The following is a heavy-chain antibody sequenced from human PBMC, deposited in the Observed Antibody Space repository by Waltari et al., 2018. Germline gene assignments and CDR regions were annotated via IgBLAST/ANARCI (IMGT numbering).Heavy chain of an antibody. Sequence: QEQLVQSGAQVKKPGAPVKVACKASGYRFTVYYIHWLRPAPGQGLEGMGRIDPNTGDTNFAQKFEGRVTMTRATSISTVYMELSRLGSDDTAVYYCTRFIFGMVEGMDVWGKGTSVTVSS. J-gene: IGHJ6*03. CDR1: GYRFTVYY. CDR2: IDPNTGDT. D-gene: IGHD3-3*01. CDR3: TRFIFGMVEGMDV. V-gene: IGHV1-2*06.